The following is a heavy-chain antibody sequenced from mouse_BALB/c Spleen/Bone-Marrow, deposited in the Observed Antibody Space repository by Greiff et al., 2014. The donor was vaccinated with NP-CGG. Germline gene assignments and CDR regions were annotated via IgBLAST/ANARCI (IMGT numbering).Heavy chain of an antibody. J-gene: IGHJ4*01. V-gene: IGHV1-5*01. CDR2: IYPGNSDT. Sequence: VQLKASGTVLARPGASVKMSCKASGYTFTSYWMHWVKQRPGQGLEWIGAIYPGNSDTSYNQKFKGKAKLTAVTSTSTAYMDLSSLTNEDSAVYYCTRGITTVVATRAMDYWGQGTSVTVSS. D-gene: IGHD1-1*01. CDR1: GYTFTSYW. CDR3: TRGITTVVATRAMDY.